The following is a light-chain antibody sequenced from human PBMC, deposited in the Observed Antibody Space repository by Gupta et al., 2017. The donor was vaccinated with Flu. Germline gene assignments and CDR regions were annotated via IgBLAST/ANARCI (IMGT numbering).Light chain of an antibody. J-gene: IGLJ1*01. CDR1: TSNIGAGYD. CDR2: VNS. CDR3: QSYDSSLSGPSYV. Sequence: QSVLTQPPSVSGPPGQRVTISCTGSTSNIGAGYDVQWHQQLPGTAPKLLIYVNSNRPSGVPDRFSGSKSGTSASLAITGLQAEDEADYYCQSYDSSLSGPSYVFGTGTKVTVL. V-gene: IGLV1-40*01.